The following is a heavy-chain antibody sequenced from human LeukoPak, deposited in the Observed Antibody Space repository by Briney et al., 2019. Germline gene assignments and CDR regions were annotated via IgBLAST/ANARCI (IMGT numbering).Heavy chain of an antibody. Sequence: GGSLRLSCAASASGSTFSNAWMSWVRQAPGKGLEWVGRIKSRADGGTTDYAAPVQGRFTISRDDSKTTLYLQMNSLKTEDTAVYYCTTIHGLLGEGNWNTNAYYFDHWGQGTLVTVSS. D-gene: IGHD2-21*01. V-gene: IGHV3-15*01. J-gene: IGHJ4*02. CDR3: TTIHGLLGEGNWNTNAYYFDH. CDR1: GSTFSNAW. CDR2: IKSRADGGTT.